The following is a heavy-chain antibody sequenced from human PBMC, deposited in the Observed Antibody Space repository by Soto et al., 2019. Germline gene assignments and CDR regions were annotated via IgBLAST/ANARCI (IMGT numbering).Heavy chain of an antibody. D-gene: IGHD5-12*01. V-gene: IGHV1-69*12. CDR1: GGTFSSYA. Sequence: QVQLVQSGAEVKKPGSSVKVSCKASGGTFSSYAISWVRQAPGQGLEWMGGIIPIFGTANYAQKFQGRITITADESTSTTYMELSSLRSEDTAVYYCAIRSKRTWTPHSFDYWGQGTLVTVSS. J-gene: IGHJ4*02. CDR3: AIRSKRTWTPHSFDY. CDR2: IIPIFGTA.